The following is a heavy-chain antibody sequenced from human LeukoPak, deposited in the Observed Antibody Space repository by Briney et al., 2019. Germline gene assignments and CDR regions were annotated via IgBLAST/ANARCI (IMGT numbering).Heavy chain of an antibody. CDR2: ISYDGSNK. J-gene: IGHJ4*02. CDR3: ARDGVWYNCSGGSCHIYYFDY. Sequence: PGGSLRLSCAASGFTFSSYAMHWVRQAPGKGLEWVAVISYDGSNKYYADSVKGRFTISRDNSKNTLYLQMNSLRAEDTAVYYCARDGVWYNCSGGSCHIYYFDYWGQGTLVTVSS. V-gene: IGHV3-30-3*01. D-gene: IGHD2-15*01. CDR1: GFTFSSYA.